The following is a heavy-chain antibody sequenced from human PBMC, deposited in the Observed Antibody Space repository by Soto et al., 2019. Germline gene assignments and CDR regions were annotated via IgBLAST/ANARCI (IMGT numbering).Heavy chain of an antibody. CDR1: GASVSSGSYY. CDR2: IYYSGST. CDR3: ARDAPRYCTSTSCVNYYYYGMDV. V-gene: IGHV4-61*01. D-gene: IGHD2-2*01. Sequence: QVQLQESGPGLVKPSETLSLTCTVSGASVSSGSYYWGWIRQPPGKGLEWIGHIYYSGSTNYNPSLKSRVAISLDTSKNQFSLKLSSVTAADTAVYYCARDAPRYCTSTSCVNYYYYGMDVWGRGTTVTVSS. J-gene: IGHJ6*02.